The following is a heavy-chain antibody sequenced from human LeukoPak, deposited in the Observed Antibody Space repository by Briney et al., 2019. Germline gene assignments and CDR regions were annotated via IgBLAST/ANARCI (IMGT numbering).Heavy chain of an antibody. CDR1: GYTFTTNW. D-gene: IGHD6-13*01. CDR3: ARLTSSWSFDY. V-gene: IGHV5-51*01. CDR2: IYPGDSDT. J-gene: IGHJ4*02. Sequence: GESLKISCKGSGYTFTTNWIGWVRQMPGKGLEWMGIIYPGDSDTRYSPSFQGQVTISADKSITTAYLQWSSLKASDTAMYYCARLTSSWSFDYWGQGTLVTVSS.